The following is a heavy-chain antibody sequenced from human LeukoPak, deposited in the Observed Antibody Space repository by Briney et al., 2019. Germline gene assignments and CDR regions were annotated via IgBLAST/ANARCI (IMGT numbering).Heavy chain of an antibody. Sequence: ASVKVSCKASGYTFTSYGISWVRQAPGQGLEWMGWISAYNGNTNYAQKLQGRVTMTTDTSTSTAYMELRSLRSDDTAVYYCARPKSTYYYGSEYYYFDYWGQGTLVTVSS. CDR2: ISAYNGNT. D-gene: IGHD3-10*01. CDR1: GYTFTSYG. CDR3: ARPKSTYYYGSEYYYFDY. J-gene: IGHJ4*02. V-gene: IGHV1-18*01.